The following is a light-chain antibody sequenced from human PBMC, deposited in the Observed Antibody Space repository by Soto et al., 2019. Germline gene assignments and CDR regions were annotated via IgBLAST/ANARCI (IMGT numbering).Light chain of an antibody. V-gene: IGKV1-5*03. J-gene: IGKJ4*01. CDR1: QSISSW. Sequence: DIQMTQSPSTLSASVGDRVTITCRASQSISSWLAWYQQKPGKAPKLLIYKASSLETGVPSRFSGSGSGTEFTLSISSLQPDDFATYYCQQYNTYSLTFGGGTKVEIK. CDR3: QQYNTYSLT. CDR2: KAS.